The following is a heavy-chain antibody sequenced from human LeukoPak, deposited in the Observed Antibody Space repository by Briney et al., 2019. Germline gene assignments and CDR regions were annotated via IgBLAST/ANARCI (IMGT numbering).Heavy chain of an antibody. CDR1: GGSISHYY. J-gene: IGHJ6*02. V-gene: IGHV4-59*01. CDR3: AREDPRTKVPEGMDV. CDR2: IYYSGTT. D-gene: IGHD4/OR15-4a*01. Sequence: PWETLSLTCTVSGGSISHYYWSWIRQPPGKGLEWIGYIYYSGTTNYNPSLKGRVTISVDTSKNQFSLKLNSVTAADTAVYYCAREDPRTKVPEGMDVWGQGTTVTVSS.